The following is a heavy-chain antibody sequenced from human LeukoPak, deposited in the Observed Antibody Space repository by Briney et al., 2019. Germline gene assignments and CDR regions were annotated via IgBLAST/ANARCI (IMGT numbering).Heavy chain of an antibody. Sequence: AESLRLSCAVSGFTFSSYGMSWVRQAPGKGLEWVSAIRGSGGSTYYAASVKGLFTSSRANSKNTLYLQMNSLRAEDTAVYYCAKASDLLTGYYNPLWDYWGQGTLVTVSS. CDR1: GFTFSSYG. CDR3: AKASDLLTGYYNPLWDY. D-gene: IGHD3-9*01. V-gene: IGHV3-23*01. CDR2: IRGSGGST. J-gene: IGHJ4*02.